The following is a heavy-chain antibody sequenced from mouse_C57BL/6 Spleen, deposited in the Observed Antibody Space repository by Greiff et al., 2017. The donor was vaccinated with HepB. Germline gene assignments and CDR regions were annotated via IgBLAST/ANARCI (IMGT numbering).Heavy chain of an antibody. Sequence: EVKLVESGGGLVQPKGSLKLSCAASGFSFNTYTMNWVRQAPGQGLDWVARIRSKSINYATYYADSVKDRLTISRDDSASMLYLQMNNLKTVDPAMYEGVRHEDDAMDYWNKGTSVTVAS. CDR1: GFSFNTYT. V-gene: IGHV10-1*01. CDR2: IRSKSINYAT. J-gene: IGHJ4*01. CDR3: VRHEDDAMDY. D-gene: IGHD2-12*01.